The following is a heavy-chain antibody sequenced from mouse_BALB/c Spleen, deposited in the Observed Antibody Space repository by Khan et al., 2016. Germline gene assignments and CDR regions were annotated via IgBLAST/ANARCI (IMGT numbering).Heavy chain of an antibody. CDR2: INTYTGES. V-gene: IGHV9-3-1*01. Sequence: QLQLVQSGPELKKPGETVKISCKASGYTFTTYRMNWVKQTPGKGLQWMGWINTYTGESTYADDFKGRFAFSMETSASTAYLQISSIDNDSTAIYFCARLLLDGVMDYWGQGTSVTVSS. J-gene: IGHJ4*01. CDR1: GYTFTTYR. D-gene: IGHD1-1*01. CDR3: ARLLLDGVMDY.